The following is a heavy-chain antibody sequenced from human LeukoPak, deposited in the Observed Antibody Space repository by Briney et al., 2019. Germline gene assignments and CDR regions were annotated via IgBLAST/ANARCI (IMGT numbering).Heavy chain of an antibody. D-gene: IGHD1-1*01. CDR1: GFSLSGSA. V-gene: IGHV3-73*01. Sequence: PGGSLRLSCAASGFSLSGSAVHWVRQASGKWLEWVGRIRSNTNDYATGYAASVRGRFTGSREDSNNMAYLQMNSLKIEGTAVYYSITSLTGVSDFWGQGTLVSVS. CDR2: IRSNTNDYAT. J-gene: IGHJ4*02. CDR3: ITSLTGVSDF.